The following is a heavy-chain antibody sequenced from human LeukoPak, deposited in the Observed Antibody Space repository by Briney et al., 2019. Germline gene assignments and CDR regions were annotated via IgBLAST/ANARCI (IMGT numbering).Heavy chain of an antibody. V-gene: IGHV1-46*01. Sequence: ASVKVSCKASGYTFTSNYIHWVRQAPGQGLEWMGMIYPRDGSTSYAQKFQGRVTVTRDTSTSTVHMELSGLRSEDTAVYYCARVDYGVNSYDFDYWGQGTLVTVSS. J-gene: IGHJ4*02. CDR1: GYTFTSNY. CDR2: IYPRDGST. CDR3: ARVDYGVNSYDFDY. D-gene: IGHD4-23*01.